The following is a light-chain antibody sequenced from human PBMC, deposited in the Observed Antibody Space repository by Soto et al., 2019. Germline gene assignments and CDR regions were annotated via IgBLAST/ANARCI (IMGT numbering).Light chain of an antibody. CDR3: CSYEGRSRV. J-gene: IGLJ1*01. Sequence: QHVLTQPASVSGAPGQSITISCTGTSSDVGSYNLVSWYQQHPGKAPKLMIYEVSKRPSGVSNRFSGSRSGNTASLAISGLQAEDEADYSCCSYEGRSRVSGTGTKVPVL. CDR2: EVS. V-gene: IGLV2-23*02. CDR1: SSDVGSYNL.